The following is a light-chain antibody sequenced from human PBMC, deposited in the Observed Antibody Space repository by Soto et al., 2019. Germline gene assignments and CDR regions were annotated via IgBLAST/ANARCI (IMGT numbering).Light chain of an antibody. CDR1: QSVSNY. CDR2: DAS. Sequence: EIVLTQSPATLSLSPGERATISCRASQSVSNYLAWYQQKPGQAPRLLIYDASNRATGIPARFSGSGSGTDFTLTISSLEPEDFAVYYCQQRSNWPRSFGQGTRLEIK. CDR3: QQRSNWPRS. V-gene: IGKV3-11*01. J-gene: IGKJ5*01.